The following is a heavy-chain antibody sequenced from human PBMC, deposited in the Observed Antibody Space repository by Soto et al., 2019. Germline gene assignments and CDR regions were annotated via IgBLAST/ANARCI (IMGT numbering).Heavy chain of an antibody. D-gene: IGHD3-10*02. CDR2: IYHSGTS. Sequence: QVQLQESGPGLVKPSETLSLTCDVSGYSISSGYHWDWNRQPPGKGLEWIGSIYHSGTSYYNPSLMSRVSISVDTSKNQFSLKVTSVTAADTAVYYCAREAYDRADYWGQGTQVAVSS. V-gene: IGHV4-38-2*02. CDR1: GYSISSGYH. CDR3: AREAYDRADY. J-gene: IGHJ4*02.